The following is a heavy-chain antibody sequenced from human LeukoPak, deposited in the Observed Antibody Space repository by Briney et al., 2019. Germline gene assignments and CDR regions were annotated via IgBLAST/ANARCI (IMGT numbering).Heavy chain of an antibody. Sequence: GASVKVSCKASGYTFTGYYMHWVRQAPGQGLEWMGRINPNSGGTNYAQKFQGRVTMTRDTSISTAYMELSRLRSDDMAVYYCARDCGYSYGHYYFDYWGQGTLVTVSS. J-gene: IGHJ4*02. CDR3: ARDCGYSYGHYYFDY. V-gene: IGHV1-2*06. CDR2: INPNSGGT. CDR1: GYTFTGYY. D-gene: IGHD5-18*01.